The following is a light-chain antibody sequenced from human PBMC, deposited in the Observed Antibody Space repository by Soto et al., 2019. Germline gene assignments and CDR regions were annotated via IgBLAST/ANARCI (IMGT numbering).Light chain of an antibody. J-gene: IGKJ2*02. Sequence: EIVLTQSPGTRSLSPGERATLSCRASQSVSSSYLAWYQQKPGQAPRLLIYGASSRATGIPDRFSGSGSGTDFTLTISRLEPEDFAVYYCRQYGSSRWTFGQGTKLEIK. CDR3: RQYGSSRWT. CDR1: QSVSSSY. V-gene: IGKV3-20*01. CDR2: GAS.